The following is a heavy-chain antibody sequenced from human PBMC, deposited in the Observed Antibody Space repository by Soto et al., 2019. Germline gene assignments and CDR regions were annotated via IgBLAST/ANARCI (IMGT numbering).Heavy chain of an antibody. CDR1: GGSFSGYY. Sequence: QVQLQQWGAGLLKPSETLSLTCAVYGGSFSGYYWSWIRQPPGKGLEWIGAINHSGSTNYNPSLKSRVTISVDTSKNQFSLKLSSVTAADTAVYYCARVGAAAAGPYYYYYGMDVWGQGTTVTVSS. D-gene: IGHD6-13*01. V-gene: IGHV4-34*01. CDR2: INHSGST. J-gene: IGHJ6*02. CDR3: ARVGAAAAGPYYYYYGMDV.